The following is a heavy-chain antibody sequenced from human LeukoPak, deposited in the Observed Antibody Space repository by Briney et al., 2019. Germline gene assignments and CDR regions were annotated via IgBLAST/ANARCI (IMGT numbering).Heavy chain of an antibody. Sequence: QPGGSLRLSCAASGFTFSSYAMHWVRQAPGKGLEYVSAISSNGGSTYYANSVKGRFTISRDNSKNTLYLQMGSLRAEDMAVYYCAREPTEGYRLMKLIWYFDLWGRGTLVTVSS. CDR2: ISSNGGST. D-gene: IGHD2-8*01. CDR1: GFTFSSYA. V-gene: IGHV3-64*01. CDR3: AREPTEGYRLMKLIWYFDL. J-gene: IGHJ2*01.